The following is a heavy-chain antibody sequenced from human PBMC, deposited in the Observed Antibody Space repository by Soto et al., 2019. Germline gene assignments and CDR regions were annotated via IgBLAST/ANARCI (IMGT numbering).Heavy chain of an antibody. V-gene: IGHV1-18*01. Sequence: HVQLLQSRAEVKKPGASVKVSCKASGYTFTSYGISWVRQARGKGLEWMGWIRAYNGNTKYAQKLQVRVTMTTDTPTRTAYMELRSLRCDDTAVYYCARRAPPMDVWGQGTTVTVSS. CDR3: ARRAPPMDV. CDR2: IRAYNGNT. CDR1: GYTFTSYG. J-gene: IGHJ6*02.